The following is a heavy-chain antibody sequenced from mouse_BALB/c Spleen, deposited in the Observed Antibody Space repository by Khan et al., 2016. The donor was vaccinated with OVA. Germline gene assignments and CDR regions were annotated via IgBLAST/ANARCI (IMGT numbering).Heavy chain of an antibody. Sequence: VQLQQSGAELVKPGASVKLSCKASGYTFSSYYMYWVKDRPGQGLEWIGEINPSNGGSNFNEKFKTKATLTVDKSSSTAYMQLGSLTSEDSAVYYCIRSGYGSFAYWGQGTLVTVSA. J-gene: IGHJ3*01. V-gene: IGHV1S81*02. D-gene: IGHD2-2*01. CDR1: GYTFSSYY. CDR3: IRSGYGSFAY. CDR2: INPSNGGS.